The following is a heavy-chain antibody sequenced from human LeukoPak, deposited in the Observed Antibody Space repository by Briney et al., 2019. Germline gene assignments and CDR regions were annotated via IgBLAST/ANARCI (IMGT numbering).Heavy chain of an antibody. J-gene: IGHJ4*02. V-gene: IGHV1-69*13. Sequence: SVKVSCKASGGTFNRNALSWVRQAPGQGLEWMGGIFPIFGTPNYAQRFQGRVTITADESTSTVYMELSSLRSEDTAAYYCTRDSYYYDTSGYPVLIWGQGTLVTVSS. CDR1: GGTFNRNA. CDR3: TRDSYYYDTSGYPVLI. CDR2: IFPIFGTP. D-gene: IGHD3-22*01.